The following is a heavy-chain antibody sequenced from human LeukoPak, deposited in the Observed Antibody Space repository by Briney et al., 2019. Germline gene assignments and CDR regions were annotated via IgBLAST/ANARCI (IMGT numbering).Heavy chain of an antibody. CDR3: ANHRRIAGVTCDYFDY. J-gene: IGHJ4*02. Sequence: SQTLSLTCTVSGGSISSGDYYWGWIRQSPGKGLEWIGSVFYSGSTYCNPSLKSRVTISADTSKNQFSLKLSSVTAADTALYYCANHRRIAGVTCDYFDYWGQEILVTVSS. CDR2: VFYSGST. D-gene: IGHD1-26*01. CDR1: GGSISSGDYY. V-gene: IGHV4-39*01.